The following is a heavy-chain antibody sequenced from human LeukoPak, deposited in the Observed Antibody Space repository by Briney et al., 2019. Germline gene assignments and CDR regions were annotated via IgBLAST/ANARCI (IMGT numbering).Heavy chain of an antibody. CDR2: INPSGGST. CDR3: ARDFHGSGRSRGPYYYYYMDV. Sequence: ASVKVSCKASGYTFTSYYMHWVRQAPGQALEWMEIINPSGGSTSYAQKFQGRVTMTRDTSTSTVYMELSSLRSEDTAVYYCARDFHGSGRSRGPYYYYYMDVWGKGTTVTISS. J-gene: IGHJ6*03. D-gene: IGHD3-10*01. V-gene: IGHV1-46*01. CDR1: GYTFTSYY.